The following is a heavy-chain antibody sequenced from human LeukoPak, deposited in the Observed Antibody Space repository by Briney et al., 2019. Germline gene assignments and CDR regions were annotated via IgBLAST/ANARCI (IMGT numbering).Heavy chain of an antibody. D-gene: IGHD3-22*01. CDR3: ARERITMIVVVPYFDY. CDR2: INPNSGGT. V-gene: IGHV1-2*02. Sequence: ASVKVSCKASGYTFTGYYMHWVRQAPGQGLEWIGWINPNSGGTNYAQKFQGRVTMTRDTSISTAYMELRSLRSDDTAVYYCARERITMIVVVPYFDYWGQGTLVTVSS. CDR1: GYTFTGYY. J-gene: IGHJ4*02.